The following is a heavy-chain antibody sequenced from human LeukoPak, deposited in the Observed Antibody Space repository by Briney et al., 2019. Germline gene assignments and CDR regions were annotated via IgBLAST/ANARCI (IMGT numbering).Heavy chain of an antibody. J-gene: IGHJ5*02. Sequence: PWGTLRLSCAASGFTFSNHGMIWVRQAPGKGLEWVSGISPSGDITYYADSVKGRFTISRDNSKNTLYLQMNSLRAEDTAVYYCAKDTSSWRYNWFDPWGQGTLVSVSS. CDR2: ISPSGDIT. CDR3: AKDTSSWRYNWFDP. V-gene: IGHV3-23*01. D-gene: IGHD6-13*01. CDR1: GFTFSNHG.